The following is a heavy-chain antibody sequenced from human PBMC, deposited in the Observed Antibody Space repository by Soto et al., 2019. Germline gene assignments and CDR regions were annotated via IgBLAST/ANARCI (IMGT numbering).Heavy chain of an antibody. CDR2: ISGSGGST. CDR1: GFTFSSYA. Sequence: EVQLLESGGGLVQPGGSLRLSCAASGFTFSSYAMSWVRQAPGKGLEWVSGISGSGGSTYYADSVKGRFTISRDNSKNTLYLQMNSLRAEDTAVYYCXTYGDYVLEYFQHWGQGTLVTVSS. CDR3: XTYGDYVLEYFQH. J-gene: IGHJ1*01. V-gene: IGHV3-23*01. D-gene: IGHD4-17*01.